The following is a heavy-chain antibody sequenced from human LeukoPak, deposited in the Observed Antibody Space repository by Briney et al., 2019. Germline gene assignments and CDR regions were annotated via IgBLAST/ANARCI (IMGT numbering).Heavy chain of an antibody. CDR3: ARGPNYYDSSGYYDH. J-gene: IGHJ5*02. Sequence: SVKVSCKASGGTFSSYAISWVRQAPGQGLEWMGRIIPVLGIADYTQNFQGRVTITADKSTSTAYMELSSLRSEDTAVYYCARGPNYYDSSGYYDHWGQGTLVTVSS. D-gene: IGHD3-22*01. CDR1: GGTFSSYA. V-gene: IGHV1-69*04. CDR2: IIPVLGIA.